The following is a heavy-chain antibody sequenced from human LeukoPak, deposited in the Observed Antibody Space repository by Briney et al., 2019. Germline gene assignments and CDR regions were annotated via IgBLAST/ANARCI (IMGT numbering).Heavy chain of an antibody. CDR2: MNPNSGNT. CDR3: ARGRRAIAVVLPYY. V-gene: IGHV1-8*03. J-gene: IGHJ4*02. CDR1: GNTFTSYY. Sequence: ASVKVSCKASGNTFTSYYMHWVRQAPGQGLEWMGWMNPNSGNTGYAQKFQGRATITRNTSISTAYMELSSLRSEDTAVYYCARGRRAIAVVLPYYWGQGTLVTVSS. D-gene: IGHD6-19*01.